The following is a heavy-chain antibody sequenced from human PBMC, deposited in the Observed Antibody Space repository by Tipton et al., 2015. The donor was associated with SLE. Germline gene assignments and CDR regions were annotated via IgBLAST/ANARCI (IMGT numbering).Heavy chain of an antibody. CDR2: IGTIGDT. CDR3: ARAGWTKDFDL. Sequence: SLRLSCVASGFTLRNHDMHWVRQVPGRGLEWVSAIGTIGDTYYPDSVKGRFSISRDNAKNSLYLQMYNLRAGDAAVYYCARAGWTKDFDLWGRGTPVTVSS. CDR1: GFTLRNHD. V-gene: IGHV3-13*01. J-gene: IGHJ2*01. D-gene: IGHD3/OR15-3a*01.